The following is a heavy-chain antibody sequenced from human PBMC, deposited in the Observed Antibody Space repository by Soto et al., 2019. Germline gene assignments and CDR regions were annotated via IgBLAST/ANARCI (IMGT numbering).Heavy chain of an antibody. V-gene: IGHV4-61*01. Sequence: SETLSLTCTVSGGSVSSGSYYWSWIRQPPGKGLEWIGYIYYSGSTNYNPSLKSRVTISVDTSKNQFSLKLSSVTAADTAVYYCARVGGSGWYYWFDPWGQGTLDTVSS. D-gene: IGHD6-19*01. CDR2: IYYSGST. CDR1: GGSVSSGSYY. CDR3: ARVGGSGWYYWFDP. J-gene: IGHJ5*02.